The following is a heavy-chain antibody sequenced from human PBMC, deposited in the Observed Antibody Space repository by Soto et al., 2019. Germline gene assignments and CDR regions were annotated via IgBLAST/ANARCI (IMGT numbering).Heavy chain of an antibody. J-gene: IGHJ3*02. V-gene: IGHV1-24*01. CDR2: FDPEDGET. Sequence: ASVKVSCKVSGYTLAELSMHWVRQAPGKGLEWMGGFDPEDGETIYAQKFQGRVTMTEDTSTDTAYMELSSLRSEDTAVHYCATAYDSGSYYEGFDIWGQGTMVTVSS. CDR3: ATAYDSGSYYEGFDI. CDR1: GYTLAELS. D-gene: IGHD1-26*01.